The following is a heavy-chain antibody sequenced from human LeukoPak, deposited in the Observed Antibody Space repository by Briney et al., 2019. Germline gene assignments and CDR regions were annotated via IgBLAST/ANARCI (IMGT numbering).Heavy chain of an antibody. CDR3: ARDFRLDFDY. J-gene: IGHJ4*02. V-gene: IGHV3-30*04. CDR1: GFTFSSYA. Sequence: GQSLRLSCAASGFTFSSYAMHWVRQAPGKGLEWVAVISYDGSNKYYADSVKGRFTISRDNSKNTLYLQMNSLRAEDTAVYYCARDFRLDFDYWGQGTLVTVSS. CDR2: ISYDGSNK.